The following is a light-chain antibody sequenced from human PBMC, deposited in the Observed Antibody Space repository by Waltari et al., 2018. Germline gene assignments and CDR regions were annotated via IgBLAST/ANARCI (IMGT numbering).Light chain of an antibody. CDR2: SNN. V-gene: IGLV1-44*01. CDR3: AGWDDSLNGWV. J-gene: IGLJ3*02. Sequence: QSVLTQPPSASGTPGQRVTFSCSGSRSNIGANTVNWYQQLPGTAPKLLIYSNNQRPSGVPDRCSGSKSGTSASLAISGLQSEDEADYYCAGWDDSLNGWVFGGGTKLTVL. CDR1: RSNIGANT.